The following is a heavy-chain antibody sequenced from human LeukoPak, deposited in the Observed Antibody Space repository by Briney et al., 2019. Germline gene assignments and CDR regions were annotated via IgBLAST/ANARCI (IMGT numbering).Heavy chain of an antibody. CDR1: GGTFSSYA. CDR2: IIPIFGTA. Sequence: SVKVSCEASGGTFSSYAISWVRQAPGQGLEWMGGIIPIFGTANYAQKFQGRVTITADESTSTAYMELSSLRSEDTAVYYCARDSGSYSAGHGWFDPWGQGTLVTVSS. CDR3: ARDSGSYSAGHGWFDP. V-gene: IGHV1-69*13. J-gene: IGHJ5*02. D-gene: IGHD1-26*01.